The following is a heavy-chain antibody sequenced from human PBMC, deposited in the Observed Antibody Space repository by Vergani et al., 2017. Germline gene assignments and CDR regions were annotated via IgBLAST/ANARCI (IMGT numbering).Heavy chain of an antibody. CDR2: IWYDGSNK. CDR3: ARAGDHWYFEL. CDR1: GFTFSTYG. J-gene: IGHJ2*01. D-gene: IGHD3-16*01. Sequence: QMQLVESGGGVVQPGRSLRLSCAASGFTFSTYGMHWARQAPGKGLEWVAVIWYDGSNKYYADSVKGRFTISRDNSKNTLYLQMNSRRAEDTAVYYCARAGDHWYFELWGRGTLVTVSS. V-gene: IGHV3-33*01.